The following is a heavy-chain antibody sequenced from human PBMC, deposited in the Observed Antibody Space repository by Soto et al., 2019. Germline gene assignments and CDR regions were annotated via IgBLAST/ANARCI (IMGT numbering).Heavy chain of an antibody. D-gene: IGHD3-16*01. CDR3: ARDWGFGMVVY. CDR2: ISSSSSTI. CDR1: GFTFSSYS. J-gene: IGHJ4*02. V-gene: IGHV3-48*01. Sequence: EVQLVESGGGLVQPGGSLRLSCAASGFTFSSYSMNWVRQAPGKGLEWVSYISSSSSTIYYADSVKGRFTISRDNAKNSLYLQMNSLRAEDTAVYYCARDWGFGMVVYWGQGTLVTVSS.